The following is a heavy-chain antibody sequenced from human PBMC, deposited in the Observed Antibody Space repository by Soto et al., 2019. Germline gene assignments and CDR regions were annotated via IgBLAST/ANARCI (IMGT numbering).Heavy chain of an antibody. Sequence: QVQLVQSGAEVKKPGASVKVSCKASGYTFTSYGISWVRQAPGQGLEWMGWISAYNGNTNYAQKLQGRVTMTTDTSTSTAYMELRSLRSDDTAVYYCARIREENYDFGSGYPNRYYFDYWGQGTLVTVSS. J-gene: IGHJ4*02. D-gene: IGHD3-3*01. CDR3: ARIREENYDFGSGYPNRYYFDY. V-gene: IGHV1-18*01. CDR2: ISAYNGNT. CDR1: GYTFTSYG.